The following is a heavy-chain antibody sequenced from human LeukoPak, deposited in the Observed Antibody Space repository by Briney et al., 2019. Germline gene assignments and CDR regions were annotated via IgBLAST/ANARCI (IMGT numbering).Heavy chain of an antibody. J-gene: IGHJ4*02. CDR2: ISGDGGST. CDR1: GFTFDDYA. D-gene: IGHD2-8*01. V-gene: IGHV3-43*02. CDR3: AKRGCDTNGCPYYFDY. Sequence: GGSLRLSCAASGFTFDDYAMLWVRRPPGKGLEWVSLISGDGGSTYYADSVKGRFTISRDNFKNTLYLQMNSLRAGDTAVYYCAKRGCDTNGCPYYFDYWGQGTLVTVSS.